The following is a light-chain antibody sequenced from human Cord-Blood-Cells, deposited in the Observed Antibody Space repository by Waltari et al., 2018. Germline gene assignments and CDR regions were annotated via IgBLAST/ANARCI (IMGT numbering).Light chain of an antibody. CDR2: DAS. CDR1: QDISNY. CDR3: QQYDNLPIT. J-gene: IGKJ5*01. Sequence: DIQMTQSPSSLSASVGDRVTITCQASQDISNYLNWYQQKPGKAPKLLIYDASNLETGVPSRFSGSGSGTDFTFTISSLQPEDIATYDCQQYDNLPITFGQGKRLEIK. V-gene: IGKV1-33*01.